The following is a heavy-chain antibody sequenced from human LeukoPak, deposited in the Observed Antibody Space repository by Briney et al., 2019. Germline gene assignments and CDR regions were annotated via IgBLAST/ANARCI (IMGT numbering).Heavy chain of an antibody. V-gene: IGHV4-30-2*01. CDR3: ARAHCTATSCHHFDY. D-gene: IGHD2-2*01. Sequence: SQTLSLTCTVSGGSISSGGYYWSWIRQPPGKGLEWIGFIQDGGSTSYNSSLKSRVAISVDRSKNQFSLTLTSVTAADTAIYYCARAHCTATSCHHFDYWGQGALVTVSS. J-gene: IGHJ4*02. CDR2: IQDGGST. CDR1: GGSISSGGYY.